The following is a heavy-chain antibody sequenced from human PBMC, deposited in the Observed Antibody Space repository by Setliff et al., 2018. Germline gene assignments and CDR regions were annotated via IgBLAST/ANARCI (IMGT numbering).Heavy chain of an antibody. V-gene: IGHV1-69*10. Sequence: SVKVSCKASGGTFSSYAISWVRQAPGQGLEWMGGIIPLLDIAKYAEKFKGRVTITADKSTSTAYVELSSLRSDDTAVYYCARESALRGYYYDSSGNDYWGQGTLVTVSS. D-gene: IGHD3-22*01. CDR3: ARESALRGYYYDSSGNDY. J-gene: IGHJ4*02. CDR1: GGTFSSYA. CDR2: IIPLLDIA.